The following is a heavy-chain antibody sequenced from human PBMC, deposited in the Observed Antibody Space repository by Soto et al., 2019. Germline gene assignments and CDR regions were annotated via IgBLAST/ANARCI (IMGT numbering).Heavy chain of an antibody. D-gene: IGHD3-22*01. V-gene: IGHV4-31*03. CDR3: AMKPLEVSSGSYRDAFDV. CDR1: GASIISGGYC. CDR2: IYYSGTI. Sequence: QVQLQESGPGLVKPSQTLFLTCTVSGASIISGGYCWSWIRQHPGKGLEWIGDIYYSGTIFQNPSLKSRVIVSLDTLKMQFSLRLSSVTAADTAVYYCAMKPLEVSSGSYRDAFDVWGLGTLVSVSS. J-gene: IGHJ3*01.